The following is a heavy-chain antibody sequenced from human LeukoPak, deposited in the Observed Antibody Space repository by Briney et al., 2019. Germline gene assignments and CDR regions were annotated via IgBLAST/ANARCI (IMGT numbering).Heavy chain of an antibody. CDR2: ISASGGST. V-gene: IGHV3-23*01. CDR3: AKEGQQLGTFDY. J-gene: IGHJ4*02. Sequence: GGSLILSCAASGFTFSSSAMSWVRQVPGKGLEWVSGISASGGSTSYADSVKGRFTISRDNSKNTLYLQMNSLRAEDTAVYYCAKEGQQLGTFDYWGQGTLVTVSS. CDR1: GFTFSSSA. D-gene: IGHD6-13*01.